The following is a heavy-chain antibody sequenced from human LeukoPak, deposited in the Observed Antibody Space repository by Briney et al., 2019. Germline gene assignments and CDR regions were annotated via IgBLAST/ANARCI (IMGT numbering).Heavy chain of an antibody. CDR1: GYSISSGYY. V-gene: IGHV4-38-2*01. D-gene: IGHD3-10*01. CDR3: AGNTGRGGRASAQP. CDR2: IYHSGST. Sequence: PSETLSLTCAVSGYSISSGYYWGWIRQPPGRGLEWIGSIYHSGSTYYNPSLKSRVTISVDTSKNQFSLKLSSVTAADTAVYYLAGNTGRGGRASAQPRGQ. J-gene: IGHJ1*01.